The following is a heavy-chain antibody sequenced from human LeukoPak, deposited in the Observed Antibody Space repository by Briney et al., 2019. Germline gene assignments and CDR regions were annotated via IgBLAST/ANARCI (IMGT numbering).Heavy chain of an antibody. CDR1: GFTFDTYS. V-gene: IGHV3-23*01. CDR2: ISGNSRAT. Sequence: PGGSLRLSCAASGFTFDTYSMTWVRQAPGKGLEWVSVISGNSRATFYADSVKGRFTISRDNSKNTLYLQMNSLRAEDTAVYYCAKEAGYSGYDFPDFWGQGTLVTVSS. D-gene: IGHD5-12*01. J-gene: IGHJ4*02. CDR3: AKEAGYSGYDFPDF.